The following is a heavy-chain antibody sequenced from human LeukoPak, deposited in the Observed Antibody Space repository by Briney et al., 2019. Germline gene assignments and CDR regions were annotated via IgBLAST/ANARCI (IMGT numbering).Heavy chain of an antibody. CDR2: INPNSGGT. D-gene: IGHD3-3*01. V-gene: IGHV1-2*02. CDR1: GYTFTGYY. CDR3: ARDFEWGVYDFWSGFGD. J-gene: IGHJ4*02. Sequence: ASVKVSCTASGYTFTGYYMHWVRQAPGQGLEWMGWINPNSGGTNYAQKFQGRVTMTRDTSISTAYMELSRLRSDDTAVYYCARDFEWGVYDFWSGFGDWGQGTLVTVSS.